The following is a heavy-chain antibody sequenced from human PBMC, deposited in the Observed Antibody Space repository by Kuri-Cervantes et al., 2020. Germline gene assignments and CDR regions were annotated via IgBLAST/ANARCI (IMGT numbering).Heavy chain of an antibody. CDR3: ARWIAAAGTRYYYYYYSMDV. CDR1: GGSISSSSYY. Sequence: GSLRLSCTVPGGSISSSSYYWGWIRQPPGKGLEWIGSIYYSGSTYYNPSLKSRVTISVDTSKNQFSLKLSSVTAADTAVYYCARWIAAAGTRYYYYYYSMDVWGQGTTVTVSS. D-gene: IGHD6-13*01. J-gene: IGHJ6*02. CDR2: IYYSGST. V-gene: IGHV4-39*01.